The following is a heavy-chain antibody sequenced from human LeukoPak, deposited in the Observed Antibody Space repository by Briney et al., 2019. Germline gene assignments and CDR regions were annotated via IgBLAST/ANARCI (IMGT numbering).Heavy chain of an antibody. V-gene: IGHV1-18*01. CDR2: ISAYNGNT. J-gene: IGHJ5*02. D-gene: IGHD1-26*01. Sequence: GASVKVSRKASGYTFTSYGINWVRQAPGQGLEWMGWISAYNGNTNYAQKLQGRVTMTTDTSTSTAYMELRSLRSDDTAVYYCASFSGSYPNWFDPWGQGTLVTVSS. CDR3: ASFSGSYPNWFDP. CDR1: GYTFTSYG.